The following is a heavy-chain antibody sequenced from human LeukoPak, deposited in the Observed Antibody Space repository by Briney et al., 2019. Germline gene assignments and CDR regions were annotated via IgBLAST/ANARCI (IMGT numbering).Heavy chain of an antibody. Sequence: PSETLSLTCAVYGGSFSGYYWSWIRQPPGKGLEWIGEINHSGSTNYNPSLKSRVTISVDTSKNQFSLKLSSVTAADTAVYYCARKHRIAVAGIHYYYMDVWGKGTTVTVSS. CDR3: ARKHRIAVAGIHYYYMDV. J-gene: IGHJ6*03. CDR1: GGSFSGYY. D-gene: IGHD6-19*01. CDR2: INHSGST. V-gene: IGHV4-34*01.